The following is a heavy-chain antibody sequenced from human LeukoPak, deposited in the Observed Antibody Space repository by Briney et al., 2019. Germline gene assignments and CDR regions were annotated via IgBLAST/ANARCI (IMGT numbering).Heavy chain of an antibody. CDR3: TQRQGPMSGSYDYFDP. Sequence: PSETLSLTCTVSGGSSSGHYWSWIRQTPGQGLEWIAYIHSTGYTNYNPYLRSRVTISVDTSKNQISLQLTSVTAADTAIYYCTQRQGPMSGSYDYFDPWGQGVLVTVSS. D-gene: IGHD1-26*01. J-gene: IGHJ5*02. CDR2: IHSTGYT. V-gene: IGHV4-4*09. CDR1: GGSSSGHY.